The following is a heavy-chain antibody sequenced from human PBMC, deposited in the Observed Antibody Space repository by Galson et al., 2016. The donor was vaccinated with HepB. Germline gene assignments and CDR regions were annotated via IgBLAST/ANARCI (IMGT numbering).Heavy chain of an antibody. CDR2: IEGDANHI. CDR3: ARGHCGSTNCHLYFDS. CDR1: GFNIRDYS. Sequence: SLRLSCAASGFNIRDYSMNWLRQAPGKGLEWVSHIEGDANHIHYRHSLKGRFTISRDIAKNSLYLGMSGLGAEDTAIYYCARGHCGSTNCHLYFDSWGQGTLVTVSS. J-gene: IGHJ4*01. D-gene: IGHD2-2*01. V-gene: IGHV3-21*01.